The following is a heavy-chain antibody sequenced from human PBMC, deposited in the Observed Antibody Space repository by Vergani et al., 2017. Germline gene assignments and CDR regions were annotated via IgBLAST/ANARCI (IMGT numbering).Heavy chain of an antibody. Sequence: EVELVQSGPEMRKPGESLKISCKGSEYSFGNYWIGWVRQVPGKGLEWMGIIYPADSDTRYSPSFQGQVTISADKSISTAFLQWDSLTASDTALYYCARHTTYTDSWGQGTLVTVSS. CDR1: EYSFGNYW. CDR3: ARHTTYTDS. J-gene: IGHJ4*02. D-gene: IGHD1-1*01. CDR2: IYPADSDT. V-gene: IGHV5-51*01.